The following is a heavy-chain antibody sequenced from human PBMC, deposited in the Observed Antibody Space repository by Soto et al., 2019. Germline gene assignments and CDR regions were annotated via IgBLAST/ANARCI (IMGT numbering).Heavy chain of an antibody. CDR2: INHSGST. D-gene: IGHD5-12*01. J-gene: IGHJ3*02. CDR3: ARGRGFDI. V-gene: IGHV4-34*01. CDR1: GGSFSGYY. Sequence: QVQLQQWGAGLLKPSETLSLTCAVYGGSFSGYYWSWIRQPPGKGLEWIGEINHSGSTNYNPSLKSRVTISVDTSKNQFSLKLSSVTDADTAVYYCARGRGFDIWGQGTMVTVSS.